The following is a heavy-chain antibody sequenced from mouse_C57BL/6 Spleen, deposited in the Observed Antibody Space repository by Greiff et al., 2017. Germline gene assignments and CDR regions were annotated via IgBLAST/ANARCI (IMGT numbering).Heavy chain of an antibody. D-gene: IGHD4-1*01. Sequence: EVQGVESGGGLVKPGGSLKLSCAASGFTFSDYGMHWVRQAPEKGLAWVAYISSGCSTIYYADTVKGRFTIARDNAKNTLFLQMTSLRSEDTAMYYCARGKGPGTRGYWYFDVWGTGTTVTVSS. V-gene: IGHV5-17*01. CDR3: ARGKGPGTRGYWYFDV. J-gene: IGHJ1*03. CDR1: GFTFSDYG. CDR2: ISSGCSTI.